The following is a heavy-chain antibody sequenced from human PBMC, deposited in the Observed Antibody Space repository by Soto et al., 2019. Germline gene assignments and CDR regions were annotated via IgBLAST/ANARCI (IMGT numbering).Heavy chain of an antibody. CDR3: APGVVISLSAFPNRFDP. CDR1: GGTFSNYA. CDR2: IIPIFGTA. J-gene: IGHJ5*02. V-gene: IGHV1-69*13. Sequence: GASVKVSCKASGGTFSNYAISWVRQAPGQGLEWMGGIIPIFGTANYAQKFQGRVTITADESTSTAYMELSSLRSEDTAVYYCAPGVVISLSAFPNRFDPRGQGTLVTV. D-gene: IGHD3-3*01.